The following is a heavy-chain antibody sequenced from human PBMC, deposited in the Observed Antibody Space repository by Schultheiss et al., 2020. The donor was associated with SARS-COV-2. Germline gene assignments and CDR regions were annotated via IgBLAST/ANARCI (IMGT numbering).Heavy chain of an antibody. CDR3: ARGSVAAAGAENSSRPPVDY. CDR1: GGSISSSSYY. D-gene: IGHD6-13*01. CDR2: IYYGGST. Sequence: SETLSLTCTVSGGSISSSSYYWGWIRQPPGKGLEWIGSIYYGGSTYYNPSLESRVTISVDTSKNQFSLKLSSVTAADTAVYYCARGSVAAAGAENSSRPPVDYWGQGTLVTVSS. J-gene: IGHJ4*02. V-gene: IGHV4-39*01.